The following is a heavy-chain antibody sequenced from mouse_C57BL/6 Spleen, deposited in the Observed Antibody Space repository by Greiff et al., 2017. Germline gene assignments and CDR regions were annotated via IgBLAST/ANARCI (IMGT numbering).Heavy chain of an antibody. CDR1: GYTFTDYE. CDR3: TRAIATGGASFDY. J-gene: IGHJ2*01. Sequence: QVQLQQPGAELVRPGASVTLSCKASGYTFTDYEMHWVKQTPVHGLEWIGAIDPETGGTAYNQKFKGKAILTADKSSSTAYMELRSLTSEDSAVYYCTRAIATGGASFDYWGQGTTLTVSS. CDR2: IDPETGGT. V-gene: IGHV1-15*01. D-gene: IGHD6-1*01.